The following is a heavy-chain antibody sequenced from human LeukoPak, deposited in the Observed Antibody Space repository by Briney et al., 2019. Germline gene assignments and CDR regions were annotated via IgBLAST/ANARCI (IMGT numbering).Heavy chain of an antibody. CDR1: GFTVSSNY. J-gene: IGHJ4*02. Sequence: PGGSLRLSCAASGFTVSSNYMSWVRQAPGKGLEWVSTITNSGDSTYYADSVKGRFTISRDDSRNTLYLRMNSLRVDDTAVYYCAKDRGYYDDSGYLIWGQGTLVTVSS. CDR3: AKDRGYYDDSGYLI. D-gene: IGHD3-22*01. CDR2: ITNSGDST. V-gene: IGHV3-23*01.